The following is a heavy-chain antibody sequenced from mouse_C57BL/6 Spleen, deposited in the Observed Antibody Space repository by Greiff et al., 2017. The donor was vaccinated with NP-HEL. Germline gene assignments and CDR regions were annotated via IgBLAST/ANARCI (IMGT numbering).Heavy chain of an antibody. CDR3: ARYVYDGGFAY. J-gene: IGHJ3*01. Sequence: VQLQQSGPELVKPGASVKISCKASGYSFTGYYMNWVKQSPEKSLEWIGEINPSTGGTTYNQKFKAKATLTVDKSSSTAYMQLKSLTSEDSAVYYCARYVYDGGFAYWGQKTLGTVSA. V-gene: IGHV1-42*01. D-gene: IGHD2-2*01. CDR2: INPSTGGT. CDR1: GYSFTGYY.